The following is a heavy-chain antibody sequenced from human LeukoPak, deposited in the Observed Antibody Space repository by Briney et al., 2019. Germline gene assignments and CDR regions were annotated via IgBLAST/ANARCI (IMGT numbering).Heavy chain of an antibody. J-gene: IGHJ3*02. CDR1: GFTFSDFG. CDR3: ARDAITPAVDAFDI. D-gene: IGHD1-20*01. V-gene: IGHV3-30*02. Sequence: GGSLRLSCAASGFTFSDFGMHWVRQAPGKGLEWVAFIRYDESTKYYADSVKGRFTISRDNSKNTLYLQMTSLRAEDTAVYYCARDAITPAVDAFDIWGQGTVVTVSS. CDR2: IRYDESTK.